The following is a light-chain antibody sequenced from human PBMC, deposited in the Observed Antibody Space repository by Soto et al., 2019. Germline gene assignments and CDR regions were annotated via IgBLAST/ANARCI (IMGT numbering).Light chain of an antibody. J-gene: IGKJ1*01. CDR2: RAS. V-gene: IGKV3-15*01. CDR1: QSVSSN. Sequence: EIVMTQSPATLSVSPGERATLSCRASQSVSSNLAWYQQKPGQAPRLLIYRASTRATGIPVRFSGSGSGTEFTLTISSLQSEDFAVYYCQQYNNWPRTFGQGTKVEIK. CDR3: QQYNNWPRT.